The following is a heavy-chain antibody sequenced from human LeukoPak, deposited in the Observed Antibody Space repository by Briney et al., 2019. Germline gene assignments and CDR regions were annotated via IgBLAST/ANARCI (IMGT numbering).Heavy chain of an antibody. CDR2: ISDSSTYI. Sequence: GGSLRLSCAASGFTFITYSMNWVRLAPGKGLEWVSSISDSSTYIYYADSVKGRFTISIDDATNSLFLQMNSLTADDTALYYCARDPYQLSWFDLSGQGTLVTVSS. J-gene: IGHJ5*02. V-gene: IGHV3-21*01. D-gene: IGHD2-2*01. CDR3: ARDPYQLSWFDL. CDR1: GFTFITYS.